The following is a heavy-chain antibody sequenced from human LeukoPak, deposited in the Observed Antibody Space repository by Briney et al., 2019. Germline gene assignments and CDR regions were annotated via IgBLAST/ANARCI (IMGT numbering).Heavy chain of an antibody. V-gene: IGHV4-34*01. CDR2: INHSGST. D-gene: IGHD5-12*01. CDR3: ARGLAGGYVAGFDY. CDR1: GGSFSGYY. Sequence: KPSETLSLTCAVYGGSFSGYYWSWIRQPPGKGLEWIGEINHSGSTNYNPSLKSRVTISVDTSKNQFSLMLSSVTAADTAVYYCARGLAGGYVAGFDYWGRGTLVTVSS. J-gene: IGHJ4*02.